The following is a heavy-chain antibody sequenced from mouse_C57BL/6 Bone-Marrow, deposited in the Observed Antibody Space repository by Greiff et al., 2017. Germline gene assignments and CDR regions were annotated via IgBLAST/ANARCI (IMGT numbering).Heavy chain of an antibody. CDR3: TNLPKNY. Sequence: EVQLQQSGAELARPGASVKLSCKASGYTFTSYGISWVKQRPGKGLEWIGWIDPEDGDTEYASKFTGKATITADTSSNTAYRQLSSLTAEYTAVYYCTNLPKNYWGQGTTLTVSS. V-gene: IGHV14-4*01. J-gene: IGHJ2*01. CDR1: GYTFTSYG. CDR2: IDPEDGDT. D-gene: IGHD2-1*01.